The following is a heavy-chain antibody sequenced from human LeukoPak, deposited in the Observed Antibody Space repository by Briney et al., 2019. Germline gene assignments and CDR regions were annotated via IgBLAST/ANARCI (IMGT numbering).Heavy chain of an antibody. CDR3: AKGSYASGWYQTFDY. D-gene: IGHD6-19*01. V-gene: IGHV3-11*04. CDR2: ISSGGSTI. CDR1: GFTFSDHF. Sequence: PGGSLRLSCAASGFTFSDHFMTWIRQAPGKGLEWDSYISSGGSTIYYATSVKGRFTISRDNAENSLYLQMNSLRAEDTAVYYCAKGSYASGWYQTFDYWGQGILVTVSS. J-gene: IGHJ4*02.